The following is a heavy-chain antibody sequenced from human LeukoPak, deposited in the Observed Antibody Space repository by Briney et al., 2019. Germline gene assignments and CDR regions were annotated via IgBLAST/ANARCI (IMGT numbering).Heavy chain of an antibody. V-gene: IGHV5-51*01. CDR2: IYPGDSDT. J-gene: IGHJ4*02. D-gene: IGHD6-13*01. CDR1: GYTFSNSI. CDR3: AVMIAAAGGAGVDY. Sequence: GESLKISCKGSGYTFSNSIIGWVRQMPGKGLEWMGIIYPGDSDTRYSPSFQGQITISADKSISTAYLQWSSLKASDTAMYYCAVMIAAAGGAGVDYWGQGTLVTVSS.